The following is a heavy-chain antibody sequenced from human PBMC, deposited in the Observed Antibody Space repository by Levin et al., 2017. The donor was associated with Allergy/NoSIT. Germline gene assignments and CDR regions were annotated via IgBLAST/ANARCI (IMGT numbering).Heavy chain of an antibody. Sequence: ASVKVSCKASGYSFTGYFIHWVRQAPGQGLEWMGWINPDSGGTSCAQKFQGRVTMTRDTSISTAYMELSRLRSDDTAVYYCAKVRSGTPFFHYWGQGTLVTVSS. J-gene: IGHJ4*02. V-gene: IGHV1-2*02. CDR1: GYSFTGYF. D-gene: IGHD1-26*01. CDR2: INPDSGGT. CDR3: AKVRSGTPFFHY.